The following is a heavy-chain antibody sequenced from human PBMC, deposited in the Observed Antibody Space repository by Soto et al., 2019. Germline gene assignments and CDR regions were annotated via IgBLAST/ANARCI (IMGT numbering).Heavy chain of an antibody. CDR3: PRDSPLDSSSSFFDY. D-gene: IGHD6-6*01. V-gene: IGHV1-69*13. CDR2: IIPIFGTA. J-gene: IGHJ4*02. CDR1: GGTFSSYA. Sequence: GASVKVSCKASGGTFSSYAISWVRQAPGQGLEWMGGIIPIFGTANYAQKFQGRVTITADESTSTAYMELSSLRSEDTAVYYCPRDSPLDSSSSFFDYWGRGTLVPVSS.